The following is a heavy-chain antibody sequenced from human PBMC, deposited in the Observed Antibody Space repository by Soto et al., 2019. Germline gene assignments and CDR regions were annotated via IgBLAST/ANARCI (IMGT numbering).Heavy chain of an antibody. CDR3: AKSASVSSATPWFDP. Sequence: GSLRLSCAASGFTFSSCAMSWVRQAPGKGLEWVSTISDSGSGTYYADSVKGRFTISRDNSKNTLYLQMNKMRADDTAVYYCAKSASVSSATPWFDPWGQGALVTVSS. D-gene: IGHD2-15*01. J-gene: IGHJ5*02. CDR2: ISDSGSGT. CDR1: GFTFSSCA. V-gene: IGHV3-23*01.